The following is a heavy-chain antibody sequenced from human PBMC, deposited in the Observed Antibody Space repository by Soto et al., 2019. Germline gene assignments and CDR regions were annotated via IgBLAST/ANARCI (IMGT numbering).Heavy chain of an antibody. V-gene: IGHV1-3*01. J-gene: IGHJ4*02. Sequence: ASVKVSCKAYGYTFTSYAMHWVRQAPGQRLEWMGWINAGNGNTKYSQKFQGRVTITRDTSASTAYMELSSLRSEDTAVYYCARDSGEWLLYPFESYFDYWGQGTLVTVSS. CDR1: GYTFTSYA. CDR3: ARDSGEWLLYPFESYFDY. D-gene: IGHD3-3*01. CDR2: INAGNGNT.